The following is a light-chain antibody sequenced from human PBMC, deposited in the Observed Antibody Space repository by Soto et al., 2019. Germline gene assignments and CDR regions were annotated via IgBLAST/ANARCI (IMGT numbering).Light chain of an antibody. Sequence: QSALTQPASVSGSPGQSITISCTGTSSDVGGYIYVSWYQQHPGKAPKLMIYEVSNRPSGVSNRFSGSKSGNTASLTISGLQAEDEADYYCISYTSSSTLVVFGGGTKLTVL. V-gene: IGLV2-14*01. CDR3: ISYTSSSTLVV. J-gene: IGLJ2*01. CDR1: SSDVGGYIY. CDR2: EVS.